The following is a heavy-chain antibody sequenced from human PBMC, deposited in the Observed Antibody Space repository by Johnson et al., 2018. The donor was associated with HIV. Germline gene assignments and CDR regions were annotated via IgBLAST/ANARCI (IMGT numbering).Heavy chain of an antibody. CDR3: RSQWTMITFGVDNAFYI. J-gene: IGHJ3*02. D-gene: IGHD3-16*01. Sequence: VQLVESGGGLVKTGESLRLSCAASGLTFSNAWMSWLRQGPGKGLEWVGHIKCKPDGGTTDYAAPVKRRFTISRDDSKNTLKLKMNRLKTEATGVYYCRSQWTMITFGVDNAFYIWGHGTMVTVSS. CDR1: GLTFSNAW. V-gene: IGHV3-15*01. CDR2: IKCKPDGGTT.